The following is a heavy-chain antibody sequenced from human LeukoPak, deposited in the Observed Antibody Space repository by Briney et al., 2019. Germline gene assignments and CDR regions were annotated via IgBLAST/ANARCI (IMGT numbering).Heavy chain of an antibody. J-gene: IGHJ5*02. CDR2: IYTSGST. Sequence: KASETLSLTCTVSGGSISSYYWSWIRQPAGKGLEWIGRIYTSGSTNYNPSLKSRVTMSVDTSKNQFSLKLSSVTAADTAAYYCARDPGEYYYGSGSYYRPLGWFDPWGQGTLVTVSS. D-gene: IGHD3-10*01. CDR3: ARDPGEYYYGSGSYYRPLGWFDP. V-gene: IGHV4-4*07. CDR1: GGSISSYY.